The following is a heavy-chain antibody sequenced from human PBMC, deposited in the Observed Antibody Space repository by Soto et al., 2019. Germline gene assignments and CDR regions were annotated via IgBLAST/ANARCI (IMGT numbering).Heavy chain of an antibody. J-gene: IGHJ3*01. D-gene: IGHD6-13*01. CDR2: IKSDGSDK. Sequence: EVQLMESGGGLVQPGGSLTLSCAASGFTFSNYWMSCVRQAPGMGLEWVANIKSDGSDKYYVDSVKGRFTISRDNTKNSLSLQMNSLRAADTAVYYCARDRYSSSLFDFWGQGTMVTVSS. CDR1: GFTFSNYW. CDR3: ARDRYSSSLFDF. V-gene: IGHV3-7*03.